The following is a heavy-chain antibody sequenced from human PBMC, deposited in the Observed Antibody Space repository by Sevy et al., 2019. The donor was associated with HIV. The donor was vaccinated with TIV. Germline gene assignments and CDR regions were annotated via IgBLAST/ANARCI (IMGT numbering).Heavy chain of an antibody. Sequence: GGSLRLSCAASGFTFSSYWMNWIRQAPGKGLEWVANIKQDGSEKYYVDSVKGRFTISRDIAKNSLYLEMNTLRAEDTAVYYCATSGGETWGQGTLVTVSS. V-gene: IGHV3-7*01. CDR1: GFTFSSYW. J-gene: IGHJ5*02. CDR2: IKQDGSEK. D-gene: IGHD3-16*01. CDR3: ATSGGET.